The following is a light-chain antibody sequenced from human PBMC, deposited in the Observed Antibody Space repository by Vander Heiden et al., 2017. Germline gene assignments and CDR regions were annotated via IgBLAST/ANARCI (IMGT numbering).Light chain of an antibody. V-gene: IGKV1-12*01. CDR2: AAS. J-gene: IGKJ4*01. Sequence: DTQMAHPPSSWSASLGDRVTITCRPSQDISSWLAWYQQKPGKAPKLLIFAASKLQSGVPSRFSGSGSGTDFTLTISSLQPEDFATYYCQQKNSFPITFGGGTKVEIK. CDR1: QDISSW. CDR3: QQKNSFPIT.